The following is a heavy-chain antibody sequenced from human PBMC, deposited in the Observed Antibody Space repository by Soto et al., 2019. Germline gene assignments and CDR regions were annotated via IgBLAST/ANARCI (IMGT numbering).Heavy chain of an antibody. V-gene: IGHV1-2*02. CDR1: GYIFTDYY. D-gene: IGHD2-2*01. CDR2: INPKSGDT. Sequence: ASVKVSCKASGYIFTDYYINWVRQAPGQGLEWMGWINPKSGDTDYAQNFQGRVTMTTDTSITTAYMELSRLRSDDTAAYYCARPYCTSNSCHNLFDSWGQGTLVTVSS. J-gene: IGHJ5*01. CDR3: ARPYCTSNSCHNLFDS.